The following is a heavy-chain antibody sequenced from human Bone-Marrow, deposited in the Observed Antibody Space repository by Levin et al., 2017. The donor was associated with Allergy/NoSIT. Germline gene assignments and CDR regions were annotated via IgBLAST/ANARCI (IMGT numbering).Heavy chain of an antibody. V-gene: IGHV3-48*02. CDR1: GFTFSRYS. D-gene: IGHD2-2*01. Sequence: GGSLRLSCAASGFTFSRYSMNWVRQAPGRGLEWVSYISRNSSTISYADSVKGRFTISRDNAKNSLYLQMNSLRDEDTAVYYCARPDCSGTSCYYFFDSWGQGTLVTVSS. CDR3: ARPDCSGTSCYYFFDS. CDR2: ISRNSSTI. J-gene: IGHJ4*02.